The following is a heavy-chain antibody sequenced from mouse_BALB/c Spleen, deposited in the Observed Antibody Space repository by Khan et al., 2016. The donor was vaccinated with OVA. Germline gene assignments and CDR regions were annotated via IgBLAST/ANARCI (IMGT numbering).Heavy chain of an antibody. V-gene: IGHV1-77*01. CDR3: ARRNYFGYTFAY. CDR1: GYTFTDYY. J-gene: IGHJ3*01. D-gene: IGHD1-2*01. CDR2: INPGSGDI. Sequence: QVQLKQSGAELARPGASVKLSCKASGYTFTDYYINWVKQRTGQGLEWIGEINPGSGDIYYNEKFKGKATLTADKSSSTAYMQLISLTSEDSAVSYCARRNYFGYTFAYWGQGTLVTVSA.